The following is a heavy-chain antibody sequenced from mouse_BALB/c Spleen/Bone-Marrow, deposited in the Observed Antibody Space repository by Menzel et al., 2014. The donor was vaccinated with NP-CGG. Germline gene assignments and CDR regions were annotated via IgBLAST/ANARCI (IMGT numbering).Heavy chain of an antibody. CDR2: ISTYYGDA. D-gene: IGHD2-3*01. CDR1: GYTFTDYA. J-gene: IGHJ2*01. CDR3: ARSDGFDY. Sequence: VQLQQSGAELVRPGVSVKISCKGSGYTFTDYALHWVKQSHAKSLEWIGIISTYYGDASYNQKFKGKATMTVDESSSTAYMELARLTSEGSAIYYCARSDGFDYWGQGTTLTVSS. V-gene: IGHV1S137*01.